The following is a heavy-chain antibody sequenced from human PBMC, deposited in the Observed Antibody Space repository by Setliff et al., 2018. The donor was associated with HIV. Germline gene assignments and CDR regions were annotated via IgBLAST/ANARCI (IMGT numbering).Heavy chain of an antibody. J-gene: IGHJ5*02. CDR3: AREALAWYHYDSSGYSNWFDP. CDR2: IIPILGIA. V-gene: IGHV1-69*10. Sequence: SVKVSCKASGGTFSSYAISWVRQAPGQGLEWVGGIIPILGIANYAQELQGRITLTTDTSTSTAYMELRSLRSDDTAVYYCAREALAWYHYDSSGYSNWFDPWGQGTLVTVSS. D-gene: IGHD3-22*01. CDR1: GGTFSSYA.